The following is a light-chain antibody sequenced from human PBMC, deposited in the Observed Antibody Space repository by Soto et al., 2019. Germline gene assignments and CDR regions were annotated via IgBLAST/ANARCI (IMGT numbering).Light chain of an antibody. Sequence: DIQMTQSPSSLSASIGARVTITCQASQDISKYLNWYQQKPGKAPNLLIYDASNLGTRVPSRFSGSGSGTDFTFTISSLQPEDFATYFCQQNDNLPPTFGGGTKVEIK. V-gene: IGKV1-33*01. CDR3: QQNDNLPPT. CDR1: QDISKY. J-gene: IGKJ4*01. CDR2: DAS.